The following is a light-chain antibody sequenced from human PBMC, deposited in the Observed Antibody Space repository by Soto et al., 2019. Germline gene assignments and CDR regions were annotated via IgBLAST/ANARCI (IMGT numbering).Light chain of an antibody. Sequence: EIVLTQSPGTLSLSPGERATLSCRASQSVSSSYLAWYQQKPGQAPRLLIYGVSSRATGIPDRFSGSGSGTDFTLTISRLEPEVFAVYYCQHYVNAPPTTFGQGTRLETK. J-gene: IGKJ5*01. CDR3: QHYVNAPPTT. V-gene: IGKV3-20*01. CDR2: GVS. CDR1: QSVSSSY.